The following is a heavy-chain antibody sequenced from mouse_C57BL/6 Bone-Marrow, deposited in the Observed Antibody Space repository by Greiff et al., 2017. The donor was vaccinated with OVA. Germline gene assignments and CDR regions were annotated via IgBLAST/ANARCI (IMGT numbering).Heavy chain of an antibody. J-gene: IGHJ1*03. CDR1: GYTFTSYW. V-gene: IGHV1-72*01. CDR2: IDPYSGGT. D-gene: IGHD2-2*01. CDR3: ARWFWYFDV. Sequence: QVQLQQPGAELVKPGASVKLSCKASGYTFTSYWMHWVKQRPGRGLEWIGRIDPYSGGTKYNEKFKSKATLTVDKPSSTAYRQLSSLTSEDSAVYYCARWFWYFDVWGTGTTVTVAS.